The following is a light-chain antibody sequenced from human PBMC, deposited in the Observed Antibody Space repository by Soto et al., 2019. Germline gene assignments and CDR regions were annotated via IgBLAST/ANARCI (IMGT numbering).Light chain of an antibody. V-gene: IGLV3-21*04. CDR3: QVWDSSSDHPV. CDR1: NIGSKS. Sequence: YELIQPPSVSVAPGKTARITCGGNNIGSKSVHWYQQKPGQAPVLVIYYDTDRPSGIPERFSGSNSGNTATLTISRVEAGDEADYYCQVWDSSSDHPVFGGGTKVTVL. CDR2: YDT. J-gene: IGLJ3*02.